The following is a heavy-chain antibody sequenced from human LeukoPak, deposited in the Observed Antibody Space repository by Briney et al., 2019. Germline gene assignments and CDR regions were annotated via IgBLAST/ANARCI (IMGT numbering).Heavy chain of an antibody. J-gene: IGHJ5*02. V-gene: IGHV4-4*09. D-gene: IGHD2-21*01. CDR1: GGSISSYC. CDR3: ATSHDVKTAPYDL. CDR2: IFTSGRT. Sequence: PSETLSLTCTVSGGSISSYCWSWVRQSPGKGLEWIGYIFTSGRTDYNPSLKSRVTMSVDTSKNQLSMELRFLTAADTAVYYCATSHDVKTAPYDLWGQGTLVTVSS.